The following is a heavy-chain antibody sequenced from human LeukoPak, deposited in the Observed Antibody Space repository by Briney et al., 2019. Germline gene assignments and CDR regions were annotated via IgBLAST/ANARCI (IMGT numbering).Heavy chain of an antibody. CDR1: GFTVSSNY. CDR2: MSGSGGST. V-gene: IGHV3-23*01. J-gene: IGHJ4*02. D-gene: IGHD3-22*01. Sequence: GGSLRLSCAASGFTVSSNYMSWVRQAPGKGLEWVSAMSGSGGSTYYADSVKGRSTISRDNSKNTLYLQMNSLRAEDTAVYYCAKAPGPGNYYDTNGYYYFDHWGQGTLVTVSS. CDR3: AKAPGPGNYYDTNGYYYFDH.